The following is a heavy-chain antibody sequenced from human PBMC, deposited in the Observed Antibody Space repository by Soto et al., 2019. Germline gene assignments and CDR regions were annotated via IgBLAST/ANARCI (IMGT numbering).Heavy chain of an antibody. CDR2: IIPIFGTA. Sequence: QVQLVQSGAEVKKPGSSVKVSCKASGGTFSSYAISWVRQAPGQGLEWMGGIIPIFGTAYYAQKFKGRVTITADESTSTAYMELSSLRSEDTAVYYGARENTIFGVVIRSDWFDPWGQGTLVTVSS. CDR3: ARENTIFGVVIRSDWFDP. CDR1: GGTFSSYA. J-gene: IGHJ5*02. D-gene: IGHD3-3*01. V-gene: IGHV1-69*01.